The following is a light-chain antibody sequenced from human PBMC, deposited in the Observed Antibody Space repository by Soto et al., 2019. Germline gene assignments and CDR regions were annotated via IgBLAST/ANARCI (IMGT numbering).Light chain of an antibody. V-gene: IGKV3-20*01. Sequence: EIVLTQSPGSLSLSPGERATLSCRASQSVRSTFFAWYQQRPGQARRLLMYGASSRATGIPERFSGSGSRTDFTLTISSLEPEDFALYYCLQLDRSMTFFKGTNVLI. CDR3: LQLDRSMT. J-gene: IGKJ1*01. CDR2: GAS. CDR1: QSVRSTF.